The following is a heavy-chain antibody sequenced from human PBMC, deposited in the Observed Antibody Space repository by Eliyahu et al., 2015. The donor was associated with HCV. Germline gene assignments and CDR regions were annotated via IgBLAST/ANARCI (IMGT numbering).Heavy chain of an antibody. D-gene: IGHD6-19*01. J-gene: IGHJ5*02. CDR3: ASGGGGTAVAGTGGWFDP. CDR2: AHYSGST. Sequence: QVQLQESGPGLVKPSETLSLTCXVSGASISSYYWSWIRQPPGKGLEWIGYAHYSGSTNYNPSLKSRVTISVDTSKNQFSLKLSSVTAADTAVYYCASGGGGTAVAGTGGWFDPWGQGTLVTVSS. V-gene: IGHV4-59*01. CDR1: GASISSYY.